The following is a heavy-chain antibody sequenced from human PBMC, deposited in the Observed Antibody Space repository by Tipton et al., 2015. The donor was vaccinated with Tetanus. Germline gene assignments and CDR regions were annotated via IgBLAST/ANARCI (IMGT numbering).Heavy chain of an antibody. V-gene: IGHV3-66*01. J-gene: IGHJ6*02. D-gene: IGHD5-18*01. CDR1: GLTVSSNF. CDR2: IYSGSGST. Sequence: SLRLSCAASGLTVSSNFMSWVRQAPGKGLEWVSVIYSGSGSTFYADSVKGRFSISRDNSKNTVYLQMNSLRVGDTAVYYCARGSSAMVTVYYYYGMDVWGQGTTVTVSS. CDR3: ARGSSAMVTVYYYYGMDV.